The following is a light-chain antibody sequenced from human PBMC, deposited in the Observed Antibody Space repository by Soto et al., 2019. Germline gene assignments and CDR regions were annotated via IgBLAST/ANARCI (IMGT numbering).Light chain of an antibody. V-gene: IGKV1-5*03. CDR2: KAS. CDR3: QQYNSYPVA. J-gene: IGKJ1*01. CDR1: QSISSW. Sequence: TQSPATRSASVGDRVTITCRASQSISSWLAWYQQKPGKAPKLLIYKASSLESGVPSRFSGSGSGTEFTLTISSLQPDDFATYYCQQYNSYPVAFGQGTKADIK.